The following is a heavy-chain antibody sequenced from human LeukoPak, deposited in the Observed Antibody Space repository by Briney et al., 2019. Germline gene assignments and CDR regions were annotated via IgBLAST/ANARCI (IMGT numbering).Heavy chain of an antibody. Sequence: SETLSLTCAVYGRSFSGYYWSWIRQPPGKGLEWIGEINHSGSTNYNPSLKSRVTISVDTSKNQFSLKLSSVTAADTAVYYCARDVIAVAGSYWYFDLWGRGTLVTVSS. J-gene: IGHJ2*01. CDR2: INHSGST. CDR3: ARDVIAVAGSYWYFDL. V-gene: IGHV4-34*01. CDR1: GRSFSGYY. D-gene: IGHD6-19*01.